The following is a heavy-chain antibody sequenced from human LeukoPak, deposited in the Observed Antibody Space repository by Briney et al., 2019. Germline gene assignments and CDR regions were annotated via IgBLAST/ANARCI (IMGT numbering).Heavy chain of an antibody. CDR3: AKEGGYSSSWCAGSWFDP. CDR2: ISGSGGST. D-gene: IGHD6-13*01. J-gene: IGHJ5*02. CDR1: GFTFSSYA. V-gene: IGHV3-23*01. Sequence: GGSLRLSCAASGFTFSSYAMSWVRQAPGKGLEWVSAISGSGGSTYYADSVKGRFTISRDNSKNTLYLQMNSLRAKDTAVYYCAKEGGYSSSWCAGSWFDPWGQGTLVTVSS.